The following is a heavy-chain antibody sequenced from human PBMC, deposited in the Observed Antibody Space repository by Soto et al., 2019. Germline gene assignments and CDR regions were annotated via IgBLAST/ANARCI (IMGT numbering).Heavy chain of an antibody. J-gene: IGHJ5*02. Sequence: SETLSLTCAVSGGSISSSNWWSWVRQPPGKGLEWIGEIYHSGSTNYNPSLKSRVTISVDKSKNQFSLKLSSETVADTAVYYCARAIRTHPRLWGAENWFDPWGQGTLVTVTS. CDR2: IYHSGST. CDR1: GGSISSSNW. V-gene: IGHV4-4*02. D-gene: IGHD3-16*01. CDR3: ARAIRTHPRLWGAENWFDP.